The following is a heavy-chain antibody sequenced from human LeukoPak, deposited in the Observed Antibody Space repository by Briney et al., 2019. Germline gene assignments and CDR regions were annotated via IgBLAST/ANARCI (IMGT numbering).Heavy chain of an antibody. V-gene: IGHV4-61*01. CDR3: ARDAEISLAGWDDWFDP. Sequence: SETLSLTCTVSVGSVSSGSYYWSWIRLPAGKGLVWLRLIYYSGSTNYNPSLKSRVTISLDTSKNQFSLKLSSVTAADTAVYYCARDAEISLAGWDDWFDPWGQGTLVTVSS. CDR2: IYYSGST. D-gene: IGHD7-27*01. J-gene: IGHJ5*02. CDR1: VGSVSSGSYY.